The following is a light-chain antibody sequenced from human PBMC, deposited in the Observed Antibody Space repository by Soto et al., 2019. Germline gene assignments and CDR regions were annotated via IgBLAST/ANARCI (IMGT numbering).Light chain of an antibody. Sequence: DVVLTQTPLSSPVTLGQPASISCRSSRSLEHSDGNTYLSWLHQRPGQPPRLLLYKISNRFSGVRDRFSGSGAGTDFTLKISRVEAEDVGIYYCMQTTQFPHTFGGGTKVEI. J-gene: IGKJ4*01. CDR1: RSLEHSDGNTY. V-gene: IGKV2-24*01. CDR3: MQTTQFPHT. CDR2: KIS.